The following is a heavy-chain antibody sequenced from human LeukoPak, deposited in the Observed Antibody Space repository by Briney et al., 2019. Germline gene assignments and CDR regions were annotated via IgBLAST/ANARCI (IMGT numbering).Heavy chain of an antibody. J-gene: IGHJ1*01. CDR1: GFTFSRSY. V-gene: IGHV3-74*01. Sequence: GSLRLSCAASGFTFSRSYMHWVRQAPGKGPMWVSRINSDGSIINYVDSVKGRFTTSRDNAKNTVYQQMNSLRAEDTAVYYCARYSGYGGAEYFQHWGQGTLVTVSS. CDR2: INSDGSII. D-gene: IGHD5-12*01. CDR3: ARYSGYGGAEYFQH.